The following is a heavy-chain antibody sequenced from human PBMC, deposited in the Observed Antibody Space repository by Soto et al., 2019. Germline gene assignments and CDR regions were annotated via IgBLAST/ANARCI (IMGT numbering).Heavy chain of an antibody. CDR1: GFTFSSYA. D-gene: IGHD6-19*01. CDR2: ISYDGNIK. CDR3: ARVEGSVSGRVGY. J-gene: IGHJ4*02. Sequence: QVQLVESGGGVVQPGTSLRLSCAASGFTFSSYAMHWVRQAPGKGLEWVALISYDGNIKYYADSVKGRFTISRDNSRNSRYLQMASLRTEDTAVYYRARVEGSVSGRVGYWGQGTLVTVSS. V-gene: IGHV3-30-3*01.